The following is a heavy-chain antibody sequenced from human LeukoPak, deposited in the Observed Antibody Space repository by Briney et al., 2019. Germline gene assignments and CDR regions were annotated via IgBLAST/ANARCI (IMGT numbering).Heavy chain of an antibody. V-gene: IGHV3-48*03. CDR1: GFTFSSYE. CDR3: ARGVRQWLLTYYFDY. CDR2: ISSSGSTI. J-gene: IGHJ4*02. Sequence: GGSLRLSCAASGFTFSSYEMNWVRQAPGKGLEWVSYISSSGSTIYYADSVKGRFTISRDNAKNSLYLQMNSLRAEDTAVYYCARGVRQWLLTYYFDYWGQGTLVTVSS. D-gene: IGHD6-19*01.